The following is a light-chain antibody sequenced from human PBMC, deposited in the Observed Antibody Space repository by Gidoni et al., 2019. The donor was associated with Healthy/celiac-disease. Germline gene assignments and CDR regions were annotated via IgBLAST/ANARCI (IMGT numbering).Light chain of an antibody. CDR3: QQYNNWPPLLT. J-gene: IGKJ4*01. CDR1: QSVNSN. Sequence: DIVMTQSPATLSVSPGERATLSCRASQSVNSNLAWYQQKPGQAPRLLSYGASTRATGIPARFSGSGSGTEFTLTISSLQSEDFAVYYCQQYNNWPPLLTFGGGTKVEIK. V-gene: IGKV3-15*01. CDR2: GAS.